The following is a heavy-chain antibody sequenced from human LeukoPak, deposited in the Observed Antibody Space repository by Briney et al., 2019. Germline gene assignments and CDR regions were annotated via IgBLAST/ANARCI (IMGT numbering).Heavy chain of an antibody. CDR3: ARGMTTTPNHFDP. V-gene: IGHV3-66*01. Sequence: QTGGSLRLSCAASGFTDSSNYMSWVRQAPGKGLEWVSVIYSGGSTYYADSVKGRFTISRDNAKNSLYLQMNSLRAEETAIYYCARGMTTTPNHFDPWGQGTLVTVSS. J-gene: IGHJ5*02. CDR2: IYSGGST. CDR1: GFTDSSNY. D-gene: IGHD4-17*01.